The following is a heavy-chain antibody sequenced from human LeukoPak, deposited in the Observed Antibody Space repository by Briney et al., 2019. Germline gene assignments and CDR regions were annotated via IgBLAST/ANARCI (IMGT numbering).Heavy chain of an antibody. Sequence: PAGGSPRLSCAVSGFRVSDYYMSWVRQAPGKGLEWVGLIRDSGEAFYADFARGRFAISRDESENTLYLQMNSLRVEDTAVYFCARDRAANQDWVEFDPWGQGTPVIVSS. CDR1: GFRVSDYY. D-gene: IGHD3/OR15-3a*01. V-gene: IGHV3-66*03. CDR2: IRDSGEA. J-gene: IGHJ5*02. CDR3: ARDRAANQDWVEFDP.